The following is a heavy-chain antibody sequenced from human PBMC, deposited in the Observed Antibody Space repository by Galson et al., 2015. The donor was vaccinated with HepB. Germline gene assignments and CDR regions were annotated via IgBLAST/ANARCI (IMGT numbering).Heavy chain of an antibody. D-gene: IGHD6-19*01. Sequence: CAISGDSVSSNSAAWNWIRQSPSRGLEWLGRTYYRSKWYNDYAVSVKSRITINPDTSKNQFSLQLNSVTPEDTAVYYCARDLPAYSSGWYGFDYWGQGTLVTVSS. CDR2: TYYRSKWYN. CDR3: ARDLPAYSSGWYGFDY. J-gene: IGHJ4*02. V-gene: IGHV6-1*01. CDR1: GDSVSSNSAA.